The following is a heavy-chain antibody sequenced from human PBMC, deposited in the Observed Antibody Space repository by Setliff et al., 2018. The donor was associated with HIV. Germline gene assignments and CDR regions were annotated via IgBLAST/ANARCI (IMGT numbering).Heavy chain of an antibody. CDR1: GFTFSTYS. V-gene: IGHV3-48*01. Sequence: PGGSLRLSCAASGFTFSTYSMNWVRQVPGKGLEWLSYISRSSRSMYYADSVKGRFTISRDNANNSLYLQMNSLRAEDTAVYYCASYLSTSWYGSALHVWGQGTMVTVSS. CDR2: ISRSSRSM. D-gene: IGHD2-2*01. J-gene: IGHJ3*01. CDR3: ASYLSTSWYGSALHV.